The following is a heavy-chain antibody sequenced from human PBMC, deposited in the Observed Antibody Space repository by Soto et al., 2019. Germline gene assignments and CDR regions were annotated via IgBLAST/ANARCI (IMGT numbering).Heavy chain of an antibody. CDR1: GYTFTNYG. Sequence: ASVKVSCKASGYTFTNYGLSWVRQAPGQGLEWMGWISTYNDNTNYAQKLQGRVTMTTDTSTSTAYMELRSLRSDDTAVYYCARDYDILTGYSEFDYWGQGTLVTVS. D-gene: IGHD3-9*01. J-gene: IGHJ4*02. CDR2: ISTYNDNT. V-gene: IGHV1-18*01. CDR3: ARDYDILTGYSEFDY.